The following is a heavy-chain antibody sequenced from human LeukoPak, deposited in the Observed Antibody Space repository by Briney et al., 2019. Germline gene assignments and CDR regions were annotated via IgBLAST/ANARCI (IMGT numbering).Heavy chain of an antibody. D-gene: IGHD5-24*01. CDR2: ISSSSSYI. J-gene: IGHJ4*02. Sequence: GGSLRLSCAASGFTFSSYSMNWVRQAPGKGLEWVSSISSSSSYIYYADSVKGRFTISRDNAKNSVFLQMTSLRPDDTAVYYCARGEYHQDGIGTNRFDNWGQGVLVTVSS. CDR3: ARGEYHQDGIGTNRFDN. CDR1: GFTFSSYS. V-gene: IGHV3-21*06.